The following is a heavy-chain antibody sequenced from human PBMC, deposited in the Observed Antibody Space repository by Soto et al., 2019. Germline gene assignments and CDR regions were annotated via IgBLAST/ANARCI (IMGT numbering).Heavy chain of an antibody. CDR2: IYYSGST. D-gene: IGHD2-21*02. CDR3: ARSIAYCGGDCYYYFDY. V-gene: IGHV4-30-4*01. CDR1: GGSISSGDYY. J-gene: IGHJ4*02. Sequence: SATPAVTCTVSGGSISSGDYYWSWIRQPPGKGLEWIGYIYYSGSTYYNPSLKSRVTISVDTSKNQFSLKLSSVTAADTAVYYCARSIAYCGGDCYYYFDYWGQGTLVTVSS.